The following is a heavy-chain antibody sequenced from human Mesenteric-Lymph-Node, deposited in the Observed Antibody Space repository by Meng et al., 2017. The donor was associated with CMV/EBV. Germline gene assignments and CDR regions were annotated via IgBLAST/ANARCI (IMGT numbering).Heavy chain of an antibody. V-gene: IGHV4-4*02. CDR2: INHSGTA. D-gene: IGHD3-22*01. J-gene: IGHJ4*02. Sequence: VPGGSISTSSKWWTWVRQSPEKGLQWIGEINHSGTANYNPSLKSRVTISVDRSNNQFFLRLNSVTAADTAVYYCSRFDSTGYGFDSWGQGTLVTVSS. CDR1: GGSISTSSKW. CDR3: SRFDSTGYGFDS.